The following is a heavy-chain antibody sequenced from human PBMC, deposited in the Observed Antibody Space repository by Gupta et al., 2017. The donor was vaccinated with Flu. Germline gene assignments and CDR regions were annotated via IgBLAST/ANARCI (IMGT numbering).Heavy chain of an antibody. CDR2: IKSKTYGGTI. Sequence: EVQLVESGGGLVLPGGSLRLPCATPGFTFTDAWMGWVGQAPGKGLEWVGRIKSKTYGGTIEYAAPGRDRFTISRDDSKNTVSLEMNSLKTEDTGVYYCTTGPGNRGDWGQGTLVTVS. D-gene: IGHD1-14*01. V-gene: IGHV3-15*01. CDR3: TTGPGNRGD. CDR1: GFTFTDAW. J-gene: IGHJ4*02.